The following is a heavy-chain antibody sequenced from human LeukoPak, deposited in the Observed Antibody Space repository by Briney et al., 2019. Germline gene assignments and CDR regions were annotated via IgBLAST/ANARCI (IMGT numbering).Heavy chain of an antibody. J-gene: IGHJ4*02. Sequence: SETLSLTCTVSGGSISSSSYYWGWIRQPPGKGLEWIGSVYYSGSTYYSPSLKSRVTISVDTSKNQFSLKLSSVTAADTAVYYRARPIRSGWTGFDYWGQGTLVTVSS. CDR3: ARPIRSGWTGFDY. V-gene: IGHV4-39*01. CDR1: GGSISSSSYY. D-gene: IGHD6-19*01. CDR2: VYYSGST.